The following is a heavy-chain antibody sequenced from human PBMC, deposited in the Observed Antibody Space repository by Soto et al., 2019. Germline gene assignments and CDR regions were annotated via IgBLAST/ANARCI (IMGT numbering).Heavy chain of an antibody. V-gene: IGHV3-15*01. Sequence: EVQLVESGGGLVKPGGSLRLSCAGSGFTFSNAWMSWVRQAPGKGLEWVGRVKSKTHGGTTDYAAPVKGRFTISRDDSKNTVFLQMNSLKTEDTAVYYCATGGYYPDYWGQGTLDTVSS. D-gene: IGHD3-22*01. CDR2: VKSKTHGGTT. CDR1: GFTFSNAW. J-gene: IGHJ4*02. CDR3: ATGGYYPDY.